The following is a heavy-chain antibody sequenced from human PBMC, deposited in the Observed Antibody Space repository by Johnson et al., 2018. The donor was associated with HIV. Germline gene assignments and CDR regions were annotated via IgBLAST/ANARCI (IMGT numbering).Heavy chain of an antibody. CDR3: ARRCSSSSCSHGAFEI. D-gene: IGHD2-2*01. Sequence: VQLVEPGGALIQPGGSLRLSCAASGFTVSSTYMSWVRQAPGKGLAWLSVPYSDGRTYYADTGTGRFTISRDGPKNTLFLQMNSLRAEDTAVYYCARRCSSSSCSHGAFEIWGQGTVVTVSS. J-gene: IGHJ3*02. V-gene: IGHV3-53*01. CDR1: GFTVSSTY. CDR2: PYSDGRT.